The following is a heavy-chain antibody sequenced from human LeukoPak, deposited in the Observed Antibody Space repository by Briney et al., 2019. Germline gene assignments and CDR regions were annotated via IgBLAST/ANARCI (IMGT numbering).Heavy chain of an antibody. Sequence: SETLSLTCTVSGYSISSGYYWGWIRQPPGKGLEWIGSIYHSGSTYYNPSLKSRVTISVDTSKNQFSLKLSSVTAADTAVYYCARRFVTMVRGVIRGYYYYYMDVWGKGTTVTISS. CDR3: ARRFVTMVRGVIRGYYYYYMDV. D-gene: IGHD3-10*01. CDR2: IYHSGST. V-gene: IGHV4-38-2*02. J-gene: IGHJ6*03. CDR1: GYSISSGYY.